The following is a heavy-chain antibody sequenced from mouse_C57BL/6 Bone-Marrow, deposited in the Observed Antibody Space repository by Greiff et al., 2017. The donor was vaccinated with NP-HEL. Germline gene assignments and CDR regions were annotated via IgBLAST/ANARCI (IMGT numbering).Heavy chain of an antibody. CDR3: ARLYDYDAWFAY. Sequence: EVMLVESGGDLVKPGGSLKLSCAASGFTFSNYGMSWVRQTPDKRLEWVATISSGGSYTYYPDSVKGRFTISRDNAKNTLYLQMSSLKSEDTAMYYCARLYDYDAWFAYWGQGTLVTVSA. D-gene: IGHD2-4*01. V-gene: IGHV5-6*02. CDR2: ISSGGSYT. CDR1: GFTFSNYG. J-gene: IGHJ3*01.